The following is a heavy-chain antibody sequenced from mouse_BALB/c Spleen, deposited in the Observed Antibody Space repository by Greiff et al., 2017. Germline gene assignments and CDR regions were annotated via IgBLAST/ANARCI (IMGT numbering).Heavy chain of an antibody. V-gene: IGHV5-6-5*01. CDR2: ISSGGST. Sequence: DVMLVESGGGLVKPGGSLKLSCAASGFTFSSYAMSWVRQTPEKRLEWVASISSGGSTYYPDSVKGRFTIFRDNARNILYLQRSSLRSEDTAMYYCARAHYCGYVGGFDYWGQGTTLTVSS. J-gene: IGHJ2*01. CDR1: GFTFSSYA. CDR3: ARAHYCGYVGGFDY. D-gene: IGHD1-2*01.